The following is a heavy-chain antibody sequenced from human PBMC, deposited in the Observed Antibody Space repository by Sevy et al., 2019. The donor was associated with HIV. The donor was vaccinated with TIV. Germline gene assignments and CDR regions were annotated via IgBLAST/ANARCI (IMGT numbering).Heavy chain of an antibody. CDR2: IGGSGGST. Sequence: GGSLRLSCTASGFTFTDYVMNWVRQAPGRGLEWVSSIGGSGGSTHYADSVKGRFTISRDNAKNSLYLQMNSLRDEDTAVYFCARRFNIVGATHFDYWGQGTLVTVSS. V-gene: IGHV3-48*02. J-gene: IGHJ4*02. CDR3: ARRFNIVGATHFDY. D-gene: IGHD1-26*01. CDR1: GFTFTDYV.